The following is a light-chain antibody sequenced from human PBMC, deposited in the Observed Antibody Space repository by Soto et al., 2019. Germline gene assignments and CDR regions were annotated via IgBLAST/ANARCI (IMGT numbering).Light chain of an antibody. V-gene: IGLV1-47*01. CDR3: AAWDDSLRGVV. CDR1: FSNLGSNF. J-gene: IGLJ2*01. CDR2: RND. Sequence: QSVLTQPPSASGTPGQRVTISRSGTFSNLGSNFVFWYQQLPGAAPKLLISRNDQRPSGVPDRFSGSKSGTSASLAISGLRSEDEADYHCAAWDDSLRGVVFGGGTKLTVL.